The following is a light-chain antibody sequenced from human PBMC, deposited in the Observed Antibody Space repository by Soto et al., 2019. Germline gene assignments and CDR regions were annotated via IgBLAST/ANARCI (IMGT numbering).Light chain of an antibody. Sequence: SVLTLSPGTLSLSPGEEATLSCRASQSVDSNYLAWYQQKPGQAPRLLIYGASTRATGIPDRFSGSGSGTDFTLTISRLQPEDFAVYYCQQYASSPLTFGGGTKVDI. CDR2: GAS. CDR3: QQYASSPLT. J-gene: IGKJ4*01. CDR1: QSVDSNY. V-gene: IGKV3-20*01.